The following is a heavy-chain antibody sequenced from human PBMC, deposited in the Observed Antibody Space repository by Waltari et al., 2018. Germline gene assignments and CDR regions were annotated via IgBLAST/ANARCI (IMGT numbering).Heavy chain of an antibody. Sequence: QVQLVQSGAEVKKPGASVTVSCTASGDSPPSHYMHWVRQATGQGREWMGRINPNSGDTNYARKCQDRVTMTRDTSVNTAYMVVGRLTSDDTAVYFCARESAFSTSWYPGFDPWGQGTLVTVAS. D-gene: IGHD2-2*01. CDR3: ARESAFSTSWYPGFDP. CDR2: INPNSGDT. CDR1: GDSPPSHY. J-gene: IGHJ5*02. V-gene: IGHV1-2*06.